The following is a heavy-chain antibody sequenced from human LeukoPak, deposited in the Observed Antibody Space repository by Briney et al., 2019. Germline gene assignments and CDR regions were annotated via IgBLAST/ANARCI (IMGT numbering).Heavy chain of an antibody. D-gene: IGHD6-19*01. CDR2: SGFGGDT. CDR3: AKGSSQFYFDS. V-gene: IGHV3-23*01. J-gene: IGHJ4*02. Sequence: GGSLRLSCAASGFTFSSYAMSWVRQAPGKGLEWVSASGFGGDTYYADSVKGRFTISRDNSKNTLYLQMNSLRAEDTAVYHCAKGSSQFYFDSWGQGTLVTVSS. CDR1: GFTFSSYA.